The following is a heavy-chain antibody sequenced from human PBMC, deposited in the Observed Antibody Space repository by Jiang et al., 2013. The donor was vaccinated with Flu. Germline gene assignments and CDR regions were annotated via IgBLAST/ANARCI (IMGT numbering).Heavy chain of an antibody. J-gene: IGHJ2*01. CDR1: GFTFSSYW. V-gene: IGHV3-21*01. CDR2: ITSTSAYI. CDR3: ARSPLLFMVRGVMGDKYWYFDL. D-gene: IGHD3-10*01. Sequence: VQLVESGGGLVQPGGSLRLSCAASGFTFSSYWMSWARQAPGKGLEWVSSITSTSAYIYYADSVKGRFTISRDNAKNSLYLQMNSLRVEDTAVYYCARSPLLFMVRGVMGDKYWYFDLWGRGTLVTVSS.